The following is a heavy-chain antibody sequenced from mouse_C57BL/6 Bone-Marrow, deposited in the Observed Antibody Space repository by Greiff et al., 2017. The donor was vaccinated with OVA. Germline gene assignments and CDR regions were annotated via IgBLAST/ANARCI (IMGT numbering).Heavy chain of an antibody. V-gene: IGHV1-55*01. J-gene: IGHJ1*03. CDR2: IYPGSGST. CDR1: GYTFTSYW. Sequence: QVQLQQPGAELVKPGASVKMSCKASGYTFTSYWITWVKQRPGQGLEWIGDIYPGSGSTNYNEKFKSKATLTVDTSSSTAYMQLSSLTSEDSAVYYCARESYYGYDGGYWYFDVWGTGTTVTVSS. CDR3: ARESYYGYDGGYWYFDV. D-gene: IGHD2-2*01.